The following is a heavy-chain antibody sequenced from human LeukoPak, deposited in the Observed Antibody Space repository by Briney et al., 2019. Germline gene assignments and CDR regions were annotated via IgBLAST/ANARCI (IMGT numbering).Heavy chain of an antibody. CDR2: ISGSSTYI. V-gene: IGHV3-21*01. CDR3: ARRGYYDSSGYDY. J-gene: IGHJ4*02. CDR1: GFTFSSSG. D-gene: IGHD3-22*01. Sequence: GGSLRLSCAASGFTFSSSGMSWVRRAPGKGLEWVSSISGSSTYIYYADSVKGRFTVSRDNAKNSLYLQINSLRAEDTAIYYCARRGYYDSSGYDYWGQGTLVTVSS.